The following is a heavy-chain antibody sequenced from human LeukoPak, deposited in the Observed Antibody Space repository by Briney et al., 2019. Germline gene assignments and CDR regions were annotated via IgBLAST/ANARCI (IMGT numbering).Heavy chain of an antibody. CDR2: IYYSGST. CDR1: GASITSNNYY. D-gene: IGHD2-8*01. CDR3: ASNNDPDAFAI. Sequence: SETLSLTCTVSGASITSNNYYWGWIRQPPGKGLEWIGSIYYSGSTYYNPSLKSRVTISVDTSKNQFSLKLSSVTAADTAVYYCASNNDPDAFAIWGQGTMVTVSS. J-gene: IGHJ3*02. V-gene: IGHV4-39*01.